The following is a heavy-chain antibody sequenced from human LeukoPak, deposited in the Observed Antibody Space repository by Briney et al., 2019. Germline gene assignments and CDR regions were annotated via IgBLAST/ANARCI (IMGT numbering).Heavy chain of an antibody. CDR2: IYYNGST. CDR3: ARDPGGATTRSRYGMDV. CDR1: GGSISSYY. D-gene: IGHD1-26*01. V-gene: IGHV4-59*01. J-gene: IGHJ6*02. Sequence: PSETLSLTCTVSGGSISSYYWSWIRQPPGKGLEWIGYIYYNGSTNYNPSLKSRVTISVDTSKNQFSLKLSSVTAADTAVYYCARDPGGATTRSRYGMDVWGQGTTVTVSS.